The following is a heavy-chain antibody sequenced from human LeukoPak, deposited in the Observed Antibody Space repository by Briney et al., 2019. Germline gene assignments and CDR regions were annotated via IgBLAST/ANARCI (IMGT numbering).Heavy chain of an antibody. D-gene: IGHD6-19*01. CDR3: VSSPQYDMDV. CDR1: GFTFRDYG. Sequence: GGSLRLSRAASGFTFRDYGMHWVRQAPGKGLEWVAIISHDESNKYYGDSVKGRFTISRDNAKNTLYLQMNSLRVEDTAVYYCVSSPQYDMDVWGQGTTVTVSS. J-gene: IGHJ6*02. V-gene: IGHV3-30*03. CDR2: ISHDESNK.